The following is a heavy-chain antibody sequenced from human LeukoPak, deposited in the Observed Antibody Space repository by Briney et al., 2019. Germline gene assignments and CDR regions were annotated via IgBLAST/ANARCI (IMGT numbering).Heavy chain of an antibody. D-gene: IGHD3-16*02. J-gene: IGHJ4*02. CDR1: GYTFTSYG. CDR2: ISAYNGNT. Sequence: PSVKVSCKASGYTFTSYGISWVRQAPGQGLEWMGWISAYNGNTNYAQKLQGRVTMTTVTSTSTAYKELRSLRYDDTAVYYCAISPPFDYDYVWGSYLPGYYFDYWGQGTLVTVSS. V-gene: IGHV1-18*01. CDR3: AISPPFDYDYVWGSYLPGYYFDY.